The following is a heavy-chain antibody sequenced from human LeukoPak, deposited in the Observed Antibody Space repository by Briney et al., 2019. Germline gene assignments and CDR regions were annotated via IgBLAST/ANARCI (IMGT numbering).Heavy chain of an antibody. Sequence: GGSLRLSCAASGFTFSSAWMTWVRQAPGKGLEWVGHIKYKTNGGTTDYAAPVKGRFIISRDDSKNTLYLQMNSLRTEDTAVYYCARGFCSSTSCYQGPFDYWGQGTLVTVSS. CDR1: GFTFSSAW. D-gene: IGHD2-2*01. CDR3: ARGFCSSTSCYQGPFDY. V-gene: IGHV3-15*01. J-gene: IGHJ4*02. CDR2: IKYKTNGGTT.